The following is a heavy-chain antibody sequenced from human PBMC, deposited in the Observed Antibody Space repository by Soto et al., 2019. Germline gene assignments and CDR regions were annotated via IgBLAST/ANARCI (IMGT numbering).Heavy chain of an antibody. J-gene: IGHJ4*02. V-gene: IGHV4-31*03. Sequence: TSETLSLTCTVSGGSISSGGYYWSWIRQHPGKGLEWIGYIYYSGSTYYNPSLKSRVTISVDTSKNQFSLKLSSVTAADTAVYYCARGYDILTGVDYWGQGTLVTVSS. D-gene: IGHD3-9*01. CDR2: IYYSGST. CDR1: GGSISSGGYY. CDR3: ARGYDILTGVDY.